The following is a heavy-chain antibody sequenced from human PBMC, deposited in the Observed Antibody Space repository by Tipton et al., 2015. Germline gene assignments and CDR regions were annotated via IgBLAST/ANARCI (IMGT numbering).Heavy chain of an antibody. J-gene: IGHJ4*02. CDR3: ARRCGADCCWGYYCVH. Sequence: TLSLTCAVSGGSISSTNWWTWVRQPPGKGLEWIGVLSQSGNTSYNPSLKSRLTISAHKSKNQFSLNLKSGTAADTAVYYCARRCGADCCWGYYCVHWGEGTLVNVSS. CDR2: LSQSGNT. CDR1: GGSISSTNW. D-gene: IGHD2-21*01. V-gene: IGHV4-4*02.